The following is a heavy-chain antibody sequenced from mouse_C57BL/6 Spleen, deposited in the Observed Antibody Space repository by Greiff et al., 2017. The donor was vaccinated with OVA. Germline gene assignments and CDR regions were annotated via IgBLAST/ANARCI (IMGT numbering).Heavy chain of an antibody. Sequence: EVKLVESGGGLVKPGGSLKLSCAASGFTFSSYAMSWVRQTPAKRLEWVATISDGGCYTEHPEDVKGRSTISRDKANSNLYLQMSSLKSEDTAMYYCARGEGEDGDWYFDVWGTGTTVTVSS. CDR3: ARGEGEDGDWYFDV. V-gene: IGHV5-4*03. J-gene: IGHJ1*03. CDR2: ISDGGCYT. D-gene: IGHD2-3*01. CDR1: GFTFSSYA.